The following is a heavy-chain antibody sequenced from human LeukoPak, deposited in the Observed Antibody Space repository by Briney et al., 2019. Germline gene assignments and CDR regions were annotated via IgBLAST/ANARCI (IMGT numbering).Heavy chain of an antibody. CDR2: IYYSGST. CDR3: ARQRTFRSGAFDI. CDR1: GGSISSSSYY. V-gene: IGHV4-39*01. Sequence: SETLFLTCTVSGGSISSSSYYWGWIRQPPGKGLEWIGSIYYSGSTYYNPSLKSRVTISVDTSKNQFSLKLSSVTAADTAVYYCARQRTFRSGAFDIWGQGTMVTVSS. J-gene: IGHJ3*02.